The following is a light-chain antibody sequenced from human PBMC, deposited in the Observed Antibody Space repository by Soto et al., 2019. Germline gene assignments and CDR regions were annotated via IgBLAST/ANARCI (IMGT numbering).Light chain of an antibody. CDR2: GSS. Sequence: QSVLTQPPSVSGAPGQRVTIACTGITSNSGTAFDVHWYRHCPGSAPKLLLSGSSDRPSGVPDRFSASKSGTSASLTITGLQPDDEADYYCQTSASGLLGLVFGTGTKVTVL. J-gene: IGLJ1*01. CDR3: QTSASGLLGLV. V-gene: IGLV1-40*01. CDR1: TSNSGTAFD.